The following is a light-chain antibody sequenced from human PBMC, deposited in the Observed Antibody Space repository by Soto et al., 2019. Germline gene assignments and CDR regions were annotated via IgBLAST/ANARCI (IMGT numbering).Light chain of an antibody. CDR2: AAS. Sequence: DIQMTQSPSSLSASVGDRVTITCRASQSISNYLNWYQQKPGKAPKLLISAASAFLSGVPSRFTGSGSGTYFPLTISSLQPEDFATYFCQQSYSTPPFTFGPGTKVDIK. CDR3: QQSYSTPPFT. J-gene: IGKJ3*01. V-gene: IGKV1-39*01. CDR1: QSISNY.